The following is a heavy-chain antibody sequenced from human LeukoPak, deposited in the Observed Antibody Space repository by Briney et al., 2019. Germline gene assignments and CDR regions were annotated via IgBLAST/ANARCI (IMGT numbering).Heavy chain of an antibody. CDR1: GGSISSSNW. Sequence: PSGTLSLTCAVSGGSISSSNWWSWVRQPPGKGLEWIGEIYHSGSTNYNPSLKSRVTISVDKSKNQFSLKLSSVTAADTAVYYCAKGPGEQWLLPSDPWGQGTLVTVSS. D-gene: IGHD6-19*01. CDR3: AKGPGEQWLLPSDP. J-gene: IGHJ5*02. CDR2: IYHSGST. V-gene: IGHV4-4*02.